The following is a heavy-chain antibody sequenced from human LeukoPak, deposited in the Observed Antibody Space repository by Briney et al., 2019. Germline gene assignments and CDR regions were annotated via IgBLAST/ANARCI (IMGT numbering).Heavy chain of an antibody. CDR3: ARYSRNGVDEIGF. V-gene: IGHV4-38-2*01. CDR2: IYHGGST. Sequence: PSETLSLTCAVSGYSISSGYYWGWIRQPPGRGLEWIGTIYHGGSTYYNPSLTSRVTISVDTSKNRLSLKLTSVTAADTAVYYCARYSRNGVDEIGFWGQGTLVTVSS. CDR1: GYSISSGYY. J-gene: IGHJ4*02. D-gene: IGHD5-12*01.